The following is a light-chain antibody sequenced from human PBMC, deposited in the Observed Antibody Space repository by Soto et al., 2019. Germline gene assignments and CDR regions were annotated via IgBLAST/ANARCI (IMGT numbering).Light chain of an antibody. Sequence: EMVLTQSPATLSLSPGERATLSCRASQSITSYLAWYQQKPGQAPRLLVYDASNRATGVPARFSGSGSGTDFTLTISSLEPEAFAFYYWQQRYSWPRAFGGGTKVEIK. CDR3: QQRYSWPRA. CDR1: QSITSY. J-gene: IGKJ4*01. V-gene: IGKV3-11*01. CDR2: DAS.